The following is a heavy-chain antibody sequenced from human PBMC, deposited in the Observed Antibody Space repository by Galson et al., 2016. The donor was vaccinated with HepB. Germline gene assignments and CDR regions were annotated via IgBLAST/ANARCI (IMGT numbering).Heavy chain of an antibody. CDR1: GFTFSSYG. CDR3: AKVRQLAYSYGMDV. CDR2: ISYDGSTK. V-gene: IGHV3-30*18. J-gene: IGHJ6*02. Sequence: SLRLSCAASGFTFSSYGMHWVRQAPGKGLEWVAVISYDGSTKYYADSVKGRFTISRDNSKNTLYLQMNSLRAEDTAVYYCAKVRQLAYSYGMDVWGPGTTVTVSS. D-gene: IGHD6-6*01.